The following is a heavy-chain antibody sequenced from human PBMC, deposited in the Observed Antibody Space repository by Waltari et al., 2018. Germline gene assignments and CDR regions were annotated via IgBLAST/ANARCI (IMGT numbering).Heavy chain of an antibody. Sequence: QVQLQESGPGLVKPSETLSLTCTVSGGSISSYYWSWIRQPPGKGLEWIGYIYYSGSTNYNPSLKSRVTISVDTSKNLFSLKLSSVTAADTAVYYWARGGGPWLGSSYYYYYYMDVWGKGTTVTISS. V-gene: IGHV4-59*01. CDR1: GGSISSYY. CDR2: IYYSGST. D-gene: IGHD6-6*01. CDR3: ARGGGPWLGSSYYYYYYMDV. J-gene: IGHJ6*03.